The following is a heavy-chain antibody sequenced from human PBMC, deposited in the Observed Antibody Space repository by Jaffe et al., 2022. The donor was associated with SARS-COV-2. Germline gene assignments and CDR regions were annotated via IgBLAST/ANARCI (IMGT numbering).Heavy chain of an antibody. Sequence: QLQLQESGPGLVKRSETLSLTCTVSGDSVSSSLYYWGWIRQPPGKGLEWIASVYYTGTTYYNPSLKSRVTMSVDTSKNQFSLRLSSVTAADTAVYYCASPAGRTGYWYFDIWGRGTLVTVSS. CDR1: GDSVSSSLYY. D-gene: IGHD1-26*01. CDR3: ASPAGRTGYWYFDI. CDR2: VYYTGTT. J-gene: IGHJ2*01. V-gene: IGHV4-39*01.